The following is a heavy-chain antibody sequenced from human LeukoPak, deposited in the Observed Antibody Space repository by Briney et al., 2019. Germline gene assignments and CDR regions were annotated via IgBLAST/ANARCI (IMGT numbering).Heavy chain of an antibody. CDR2: VYYTGST. V-gene: IGHV4-39*01. Sequence: SETLSLTCSVSGPSVTSGGFYWGWLRQPPGKGLQWLATVYYTGSTYYNPSLRSRVTISIDTSKNQFSLSLRSLIAADTAVYYCARVSSGWSTDYYFDYWGQGTLVTVSS. J-gene: IGHJ4*02. D-gene: IGHD6-19*01. CDR3: ARVSSGWSTDYYFDY. CDR1: GPSVTSGGFY.